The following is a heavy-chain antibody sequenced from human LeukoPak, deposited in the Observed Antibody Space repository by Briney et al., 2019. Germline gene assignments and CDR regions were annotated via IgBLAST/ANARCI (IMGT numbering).Heavy chain of an antibody. D-gene: IGHD6-13*01. J-gene: IGHJ4*02. V-gene: IGHV4-39*01. CDR3: ARHDGGIAAAGPY. Sequence: PSETLSLTCTVSGGSISSSSYYWGWIRQPPGKGLEWIGSIYYSGSTYYNPSLKSRVTISVDTSKNQFSLKLSSVTAADAAVYFCARHDGGIAAAGPYWGQGTLVTVSS. CDR1: GGSISSSSYY. CDR2: IYYSGST.